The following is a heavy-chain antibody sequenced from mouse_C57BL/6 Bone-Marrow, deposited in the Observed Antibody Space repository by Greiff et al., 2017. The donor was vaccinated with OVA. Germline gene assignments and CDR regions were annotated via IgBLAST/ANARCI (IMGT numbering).Heavy chain of an antibody. V-gene: IGHV5-17*01. CDR2: ISSGSSTI. D-gene: IGHD1-1*01. Sequence: DVHLVESGGGLVKPGGSLKLSCAASGFTFSNYGMHWVRQAPEKGLEWVAYISSGSSTIHYADTVKGRFTISRDNAKNTLFLQMTSLRSEDTAMYYCARGGSVDYWGQGTTPTVSS. CDR3: ARGGSVDY. J-gene: IGHJ2*01. CDR1: GFTFSNYG.